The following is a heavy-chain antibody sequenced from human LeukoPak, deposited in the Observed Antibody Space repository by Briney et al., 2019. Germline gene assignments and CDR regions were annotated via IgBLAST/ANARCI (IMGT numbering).Heavy chain of an antibody. CDR2: ISSTSNYI. V-gene: IGHV3-21*06. Sequence: GGSLRLSCAASGFTFSSYTMNWVRQAPGKGLEWVSSISSTSNYIYYVDSVKGRFTISRDNAKNLLYLQMNTLRAEDTAVYFCARGSDSEDCWGQGTLVTVSS. D-gene: IGHD2-21*02. CDR1: GFTFSSYT. J-gene: IGHJ4*02. CDR3: ARGSDSEDC.